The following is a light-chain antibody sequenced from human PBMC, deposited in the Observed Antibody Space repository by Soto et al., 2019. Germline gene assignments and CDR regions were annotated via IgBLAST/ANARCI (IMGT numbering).Light chain of an antibody. V-gene: IGLV2-14*01. CDR2: DVS. Sequence: QSVLTQPASVSGSPGQSITISCTGTSSDVGGYNYVSWYQQHPGKAHQLMIYDVSNRPSGVSNRFSGSKSGNTASLTISGLQAEDEADYYCRSYTSSSTLGVFGGGTKLTVL. CDR1: SSDVGGYNY. J-gene: IGLJ3*02. CDR3: RSYTSSSTLGV.